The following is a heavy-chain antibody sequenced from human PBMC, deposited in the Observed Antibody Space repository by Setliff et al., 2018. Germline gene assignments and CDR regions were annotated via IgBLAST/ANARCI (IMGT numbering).Heavy chain of an antibody. CDR3: ARHGLHCTNGICPPPFDP. Sequence: SETLSLTCTVSGGSITTSSYSWGWIRQPPGKGLEWIGNIYHSGTTYYNPSLKSRLTLSVDTSKNQFSLELNSVTAADAAVYYCARHGLHCTNGICPPPFDPWGQGTRGTSPQ. CDR1: GGSITTSSYS. J-gene: IGHJ5*02. V-gene: IGHV4-39*01. CDR2: IYHSGTT. D-gene: IGHD2-8*01.